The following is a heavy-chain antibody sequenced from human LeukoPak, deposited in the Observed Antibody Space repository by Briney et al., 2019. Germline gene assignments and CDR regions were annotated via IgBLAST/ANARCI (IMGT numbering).Heavy chain of an antibody. J-gene: IGHJ5*02. CDR1: GFTFGDYA. V-gene: IGHV3-49*04. CDR2: IRSKAYGGTT. D-gene: IGHD3-10*01. Sequence: GGSLRLSCIASGFTFGDYAMSWVRQAPGKGLEWVGFIRSKAYGGTTEYAASVKGRFTISRDDSKSIAYLQMNSLKTEDTAVYYCARGPITMVRGVPAAWGQGTLVTVSS. CDR3: ARGPITMVRGVPAA.